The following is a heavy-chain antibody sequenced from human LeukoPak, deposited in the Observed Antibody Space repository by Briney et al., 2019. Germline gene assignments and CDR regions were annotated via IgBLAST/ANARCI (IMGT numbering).Heavy chain of an antibody. D-gene: IGHD6-6*01. V-gene: IGHV4-31*03. J-gene: IGHJ5*02. Sequence: SSETLSLTCTVSGGSISSGNYYWSWIRQRPGKGLEWIAYIYYTGSAYYNESLKSRVLISVDTSKNQFSLNLNSVTAADTAVYYCARISAELVEIFDPWGQGTLVTVSS. CDR2: IYYTGSA. CDR1: GGSISSGNYY. CDR3: ARISAELVEIFDP.